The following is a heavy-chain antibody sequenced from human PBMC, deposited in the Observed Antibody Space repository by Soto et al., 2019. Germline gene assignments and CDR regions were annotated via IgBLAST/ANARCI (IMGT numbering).Heavy chain of an antibody. J-gene: IGHJ6*03. V-gene: IGHV3-33*01. CDR3: ARGSHNWNSRAFYFYYNLDV. CDR1: RFTFSDYG. Sequence: QVQVVESGGGVVQPERWLRLSCAASRFTFSDYGMHWVRQALGKGQEWVALIRYDGSNKYYEDSMKGRFTISRDNSKNTLFLQMNSLRVEDTAVYYCARGSHNWNSRAFYFYYNLDVWGQGTTVTVSS. D-gene: IGHD1-1*01. CDR2: IRYDGSNK.